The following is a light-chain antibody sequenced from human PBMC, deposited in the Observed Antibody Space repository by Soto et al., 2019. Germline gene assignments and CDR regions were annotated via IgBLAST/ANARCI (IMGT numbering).Light chain of an antibody. CDR3: ATWDDSLNGFYV. J-gene: IGLJ1*01. Sequence: QSVLTQPPSASGSRGQGVTISCSGSTSNIGSNYVYWYQQLPGTAPKLLIYRNNQRPSGVPDRFSGSKSGTSASLAISGLRSDDEADYFCATWDDSLNGFYVFGTGTKVTAL. CDR1: TSNIGSNY. CDR2: RNN. V-gene: IGLV1-47*01.